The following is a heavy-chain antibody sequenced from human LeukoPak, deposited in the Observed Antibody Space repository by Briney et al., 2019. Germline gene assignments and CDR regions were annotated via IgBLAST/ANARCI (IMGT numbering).Heavy chain of an antibody. CDR3: ARVSSDTGFWSGSVYYFDY. D-gene: IGHD3-3*01. CDR1: GFTFSSNY. CDR2: IYSGGST. Sequence: GGSLRLSCAASGFTFSSNYMSWVRQAPGKGLGWVSVIYSGGSTYYADSVKGRFTISRDNSKNTLYLQMNSLRAEDTAVYYCARVSSDTGFWSGSVYYFDYWGQGTLVTVSS. V-gene: IGHV3-66*02. J-gene: IGHJ4*02.